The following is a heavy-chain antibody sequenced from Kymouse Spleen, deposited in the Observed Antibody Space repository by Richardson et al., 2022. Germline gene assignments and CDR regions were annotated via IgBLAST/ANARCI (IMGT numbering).Heavy chain of an antibody. V-gene: IGHV3-9*01. D-gene: IGHD6-6*01. J-gene: IGHJ3*02. Sequence: EVQLVESGGGLVQPGRSLRLSCAASGFTFDDYAMHWVRQAPGKGLEWVSGISWNSGSIGYADSVKGRFTISRDNAKNSLYLQMNSLRAEDTALYYCAKERPIAARQGAFDIWGQGTMVTVSS. CDR1: GFTFDDYA. CDR2: ISWNSGSI. CDR3: AKERPIAARQGAFDI.